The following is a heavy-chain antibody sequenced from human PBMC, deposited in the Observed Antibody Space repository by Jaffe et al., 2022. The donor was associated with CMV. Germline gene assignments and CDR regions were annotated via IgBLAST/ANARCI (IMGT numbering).Heavy chain of an antibody. D-gene: IGHD4-4*01. CDR1: GGSISSSSYY. Sequence: QLQLQESGPGLVKPSETLSLTCTVSGGSISSSSYYWGWIRQPPGKGLEWIGSIYYSGSTYYNPSLKSRVTISVDTSKNQFSLKLSSVTAADTAVYYCARHQDSNYVYDYWGQGTLVTVSS. J-gene: IGHJ4*02. CDR3: ARHQDSNYVYDY. CDR2: IYYSGST. V-gene: IGHV4-39*01.